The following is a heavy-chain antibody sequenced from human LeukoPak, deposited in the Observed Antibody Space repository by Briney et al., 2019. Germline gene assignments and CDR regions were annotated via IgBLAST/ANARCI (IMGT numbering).Heavy chain of an antibody. CDR2: IIPIFGTA. Sequence: SVKVSCKASGGTFSSYAISWVRQAPGQGLEWMGGIIPIFGTANYAQKFQGRVTITADESTSTAYMELSSLRSEDTAVYYCARGGYSDYDLNGHYWGQGTLVTVSS. CDR3: ARGGYSDYDLNGHY. J-gene: IGHJ4*02. D-gene: IGHD5-12*01. V-gene: IGHV1-69*13. CDR1: GGTFSSYA.